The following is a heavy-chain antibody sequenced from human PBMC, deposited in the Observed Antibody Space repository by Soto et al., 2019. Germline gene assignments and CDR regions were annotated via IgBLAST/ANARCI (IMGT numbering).Heavy chain of an antibody. V-gene: IGHV1-18*01. Sequence: QVQLVQSGAEVKKPGASVKVSCKASGYTFTSSGMSWVRQAPGQGLEWMGWISAHTGSSEYAQRFQGRVTMTTDISTSTAYMELRSLRSDDTAVYYCARAFFNQGSDSRGYSFDAFDFWGPGTLVTVSS. CDR1: GYTFTSSG. CDR2: ISAHTGSS. D-gene: IGHD3-22*01. J-gene: IGHJ3*01. CDR3: ARAFFNQGSDSRGYSFDAFDF.